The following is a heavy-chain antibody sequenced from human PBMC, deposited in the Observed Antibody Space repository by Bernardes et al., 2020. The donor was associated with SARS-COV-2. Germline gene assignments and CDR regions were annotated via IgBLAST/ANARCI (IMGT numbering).Heavy chain of an antibody. D-gene: IGHD1-20*01. J-gene: IGHJ6*02. CDR2: IYWDDDK. V-gene: IGHV2-5*02. CDR3: AHSPSPYNWNRSYGMDV. Sequence: SGPTLVKPTQTLTLTCTFSGFSLSTSGVGVGWIRQPPGKALEWLALIYWDDDKRYSPSLKSRLTITKDTSKNQVVLTMTNMDPVDTATYYYAHSPSPYNWNRSYGMDVWGQGTTVTVSS. CDR1: GFSLSTSGVG.